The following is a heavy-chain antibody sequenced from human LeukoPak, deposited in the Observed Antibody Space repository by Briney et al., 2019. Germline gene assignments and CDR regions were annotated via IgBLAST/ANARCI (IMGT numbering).Heavy chain of an antibody. D-gene: IGHD6-19*01. CDR2: IWFDGSNK. CDR1: GFIFSNDA. CDR3: AKEVIAVAGYDLDY. Sequence: GGSLRLSCAASGFIFSNDAMHWVRQAPGKGLEWVAFIWFDGSNKHYADSVKGRFTISRDDSEDTLYLQMNSLRAEDTAVYYCAKEVIAVAGYDLDYWGQGTLVTVSS. V-gene: IGHV3-30*02. J-gene: IGHJ4*02.